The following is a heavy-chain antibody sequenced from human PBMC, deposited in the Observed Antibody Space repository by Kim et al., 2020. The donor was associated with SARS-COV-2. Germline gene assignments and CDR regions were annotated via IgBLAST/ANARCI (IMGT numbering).Heavy chain of an antibody. CDR2: IYYSGST. V-gene: IGHV4-30-4*01. CDR3: ARGVEDVVVPAATWFDP. J-gene: IGHJ5*02. CDR1: GGSISSGDYY. Sequence: TLSLTCTVSGGSISSGDYYWSWIRQPPGKGLEWIGYIYYSGSTYYNPSLKSRVTISVDTSKNQFSLKLSSVTAADTAVYYCARGVEDVVVPAATWFDPWGQGTLVTVSS. D-gene: IGHD2-2*01.